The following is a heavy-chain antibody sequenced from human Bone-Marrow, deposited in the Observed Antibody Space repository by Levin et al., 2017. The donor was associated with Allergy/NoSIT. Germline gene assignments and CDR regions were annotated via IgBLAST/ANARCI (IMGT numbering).Heavy chain of an antibody. J-gene: IGHJ4*02. D-gene: IGHD1-26*01. CDR3: ARDRGGGSYFDY. V-gene: IGHV4-30-4*08. CDR2: IFHRGAY. Sequence: SETLSLTCSVSGDSINSDDSYWGWIRQPPGTGLQWMGYIFHRGAYYYNPSLNGRLTMSTDSSKNQFSLTLTSVTAADTAVYFCARDRGGGSYFDYWGQGVVVTVSS. CDR1: GDSINSDDSY.